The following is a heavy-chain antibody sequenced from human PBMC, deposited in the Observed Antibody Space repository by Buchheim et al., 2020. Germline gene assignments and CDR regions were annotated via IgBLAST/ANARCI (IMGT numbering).Heavy chain of an antibody. D-gene: IGHD3-22*01. Sequence: QVQLVQSGAEVKKPGASVKVSCKASGYTFTSYAMHWVRQAPGQRLEWMGWINAGNGNTKYSQKFQGRVTITRDTSASTAYMELSSLRSEETAVYYCARGTYYYDSSGYYPTGSFDYWGQGTL. J-gene: IGHJ4*02. CDR2: INAGNGNT. V-gene: IGHV1-3*01. CDR1: GYTFTSYA. CDR3: ARGTYYYDSSGYYPTGSFDY.